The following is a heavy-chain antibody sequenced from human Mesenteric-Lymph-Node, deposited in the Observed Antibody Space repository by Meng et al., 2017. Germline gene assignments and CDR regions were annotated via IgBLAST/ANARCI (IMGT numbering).Heavy chain of an antibody. V-gene: IGHV4-31*03. CDR1: GGSISSGGHS. Sequence: QVQLQESGPGLVKPSQTLSLTCTVSGGSISSGGHSWSWIRQHPGKGLEWIAYIYYSGSTYYNPSLKSRVILSVDTSKNQLSLKLSSVTAADTAVYYCARVDSSGYFLDYWGQGTLVTVSS. CDR3: ARVDSSGYFLDY. D-gene: IGHD3-22*01. J-gene: IGHJ4*01. CDR2: IYYSGST.